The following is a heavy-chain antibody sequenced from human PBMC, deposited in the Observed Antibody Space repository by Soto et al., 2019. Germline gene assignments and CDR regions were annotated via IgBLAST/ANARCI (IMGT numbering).Heavy chain of an antibody. Sequence: SVKVSCKASGGTFSSYAISWVRQAPGQGLEWMGGIIPIFGTANYAQKFQGRVTITADESTSTAYMELSSLRSEDTAVYYCARQTTVTYYYYYGMDVWGQGTTVTVSS. D-gene: IGHD4-4*01. CDR1: GGTFSSYA. V-gene: IGHV1-69*13. J-gene: IGHJ6*02. CDR3: ARQTTVTYYYYYGMDV. CDR2: IIPIFGTA.